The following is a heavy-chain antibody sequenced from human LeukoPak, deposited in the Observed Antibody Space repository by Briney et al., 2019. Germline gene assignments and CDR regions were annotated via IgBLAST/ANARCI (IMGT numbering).Heavy chain of an antibody. V-gene: IGHV4-59*12. J-gene: IGHJ5*02. CDR1: GGSISSYY. Sequence: SETLSLTCSVSGGSISSYYWSWIRQPPGKGLEWIGYIHYSGSTNYNPSLKSRVTISVDTSKNQFSLKLSSVTAADTAVYYCARGRASIRFDPWGQGTLVTVSS. CDR3: ARGRASIRFDP. CDR2: IHYSGST. D-gene: IGHD3-10*01.